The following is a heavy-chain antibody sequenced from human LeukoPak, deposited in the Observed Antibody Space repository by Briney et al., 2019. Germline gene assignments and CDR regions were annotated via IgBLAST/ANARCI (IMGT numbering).Heavy chain of an antibody. CDR1: GFTVSSNY. D-gene: IGHD6-13*01. CDR2: IYSGGST. Sequence: PGGSLRLSCAASGFTVSSNYMSWVRQAPGKGLEWVSVIYSGGSTYYADSVKGRFTISRDNSKNTLYLQMNSLRAEDTAVYYCAKDLDGYSSSWYGDYWGQGTLVTVSS. V-gene: IGHV3-53*01. J-gene: IGHJ4*02. CDR3: AKDLDGYSSSWYGDY.